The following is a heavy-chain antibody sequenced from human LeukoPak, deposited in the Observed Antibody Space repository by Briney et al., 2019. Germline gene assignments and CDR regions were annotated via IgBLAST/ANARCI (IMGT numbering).Heavy chain of an antibody. CDR1: GYRLTNNW. V-gene: IGHV5-51*01. J-gene: IGHJ4*02. Sequence: GESLKISCKISGYRLTNNWIGWVRQVPGKGLERMGLIYPGDSDTRYSPSFQGQVTFSVDASISTAYLQLSGLRASDTAIYYCVRFGLTSSLDYWGQGTLVTVSS. CDR2: IYPGDSDT. CDR3: VRFGLTSSLDY. D-gene: IGHD6-13*01.